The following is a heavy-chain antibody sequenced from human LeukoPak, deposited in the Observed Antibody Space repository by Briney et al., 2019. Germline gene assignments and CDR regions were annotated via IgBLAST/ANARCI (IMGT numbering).Heavy chain of an antibody. CDR1: GFTFSDYY. CDR3: AKGVFLEWLLPSYYYYYGMDV. D-gene: IGHD3-3*01. J-gene: IGHJ6*02. CDR2: ISSSSSYT. Sequence: GGSLRLSCAASGFTFSDYYMSWIRQAPGKGLEWVSYISSSSSYTNYADSVKGRFTISRDNAKNSLYLQMNSLRAEDTAVYYCAKGVFLEWLLPSYYYYYGMDVWGQGTTVTVSS. V-gene: IGHV3-11*06.